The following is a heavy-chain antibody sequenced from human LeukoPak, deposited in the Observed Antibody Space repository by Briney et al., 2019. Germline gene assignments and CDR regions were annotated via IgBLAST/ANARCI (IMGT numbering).Heavy chain of an antibody. V-gene: IGHV3-30-3*01. Sequence: GRSLRLSCAASGFTFSSYAMHWVRQAPGKGLEWVAVISYDGSNKYYADSVKGRFTISRDNSKNTLYLQMNSLRAEDTAVYYCARGGAGAPYYYGMDVWGQGTTVTVSS. CDR3: ARGGAGAPYYYGMDV. J-gene: IGHJ6*02. CDR2: ISYDGSNK. D-gene: IGHD1-26*01. CDR1: GFTFSSYA.